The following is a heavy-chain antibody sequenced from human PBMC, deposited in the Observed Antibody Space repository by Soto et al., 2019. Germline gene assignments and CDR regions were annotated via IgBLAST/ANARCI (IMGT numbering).Heavy chain of an antibody. CDR2: IYYSGST. Sequence: QVQLQESGPGLVKPSQTLSLTCTVSGGSISSGGYYWSWIRQHPGKGLEWIGDIYYSGSTYYNPSLKSRVTISVDTSNTQFALKLSSVTAADTAVYYCARHVAAAGRDDYWGQGTLVTVSS. CDR3: ARHVAAAGRDDY. J-gene: IGHJ4*02. CDR1: GGSISSGGYY. D-gene: IGHD6-13*01. V-gene: IGHV4-31*03.